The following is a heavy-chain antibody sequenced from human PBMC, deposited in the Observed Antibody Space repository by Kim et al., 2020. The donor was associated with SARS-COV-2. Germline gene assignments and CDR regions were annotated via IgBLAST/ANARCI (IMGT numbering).Heavy chain of an antibody. V-gene: IGHV1-2*04. CDR2: INPNSGGT. CDR1: GYTFTGYY. CDR3: ARWAHLYSSGWYSLGLGMDV. J-gene: IGHJ6*02. D-gene: IGHD6-19*01. Sequence: ASVKVSCKASGYTFTGYYMHWVRQAPGQGLEWMGWINPNSGGTNYAQKFQGWVTMTRDTSISTAYMELSRLRSDDTAVYYCARWAHLYSSGWYSLGLGMDVWGQGTTVTVSS.